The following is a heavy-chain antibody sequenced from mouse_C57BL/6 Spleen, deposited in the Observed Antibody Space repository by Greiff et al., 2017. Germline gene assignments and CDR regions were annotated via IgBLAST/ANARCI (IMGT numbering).Heavy chain of an antibody. CDR1: GYTFTSYW. CDR3: ARGLYYSDV. J-gene: IGHJ1*03. V-gene: IGHV1-69*01. D-gene: IGHD1-1*01. CDR2: FDPSDSYT. Sequence: QVQLQQPGAELVMPGASVKLSCKASGYTFTSYWMHWVKQRPGQGLEWIGEFDPSDSYTNYNQKFKGKSTLTVDKSSSTAYMQLSSLTSEDSAVYYCARGLYYSDVWGTGTTVTVSS.